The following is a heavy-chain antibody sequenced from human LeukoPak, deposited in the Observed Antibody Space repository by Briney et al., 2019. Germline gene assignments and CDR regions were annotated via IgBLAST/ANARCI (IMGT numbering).Heavy chain of an antibody. CDR2: ISAAANT. D-gene: IGHD3-16*01. CDR3: AKGGGYFDY. J-gene: IGHJ4*02. V-gene: IGHV3-23*01. Sequence: GGSLRLSCAASGFTFDTSAINWVRQAPGRGLQWVSGISAAANTFYVDSVKGRFTISRDNSKNTLYLQMNSLRAEDTAVYYCAKGGGYFDYWGQGTLVTVSS. CDR1: GFTFDTSA.